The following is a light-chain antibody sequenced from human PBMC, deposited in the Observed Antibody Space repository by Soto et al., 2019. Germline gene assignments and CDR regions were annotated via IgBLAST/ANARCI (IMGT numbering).Light chain of an antibody. CDR3: QQDNDYPWT. Sequence: DIQMTQSPSTLSAFVGDKVTITCRASQTISTWLAWYQQKPGKAPKLLIYKASSLESGVPSRFSGSGSGTEFTLTISSLQPDDYAAYFCQQDNDYPWTFGQGTKVEIK. V-gene: IGKV1-5*03. CDR1: QTISTW. J-gene: IGKJ1*01. CDR2: KAS.